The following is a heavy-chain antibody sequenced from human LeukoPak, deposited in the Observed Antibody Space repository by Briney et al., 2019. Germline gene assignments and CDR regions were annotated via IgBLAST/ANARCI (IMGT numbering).Heavy chain of an antibody. J-gene: IGHJ4*02. CDR2: IFYSGST. V-gene: IGHV4-39*07. CDR1: GGSISTSSYY. Sequence: SETLSLTCTVSGGSISTSSYYWGWVHQPPGKGLEWIGNIFYSGSTYYSPSLKSRVTISLDTSRNQFSLKLNSVTAADTAVYYCAIGYDFSDYWGQGTLVTVSS. D-gene: IGHD3-3*01. CDR3: AIGYDFSDY.